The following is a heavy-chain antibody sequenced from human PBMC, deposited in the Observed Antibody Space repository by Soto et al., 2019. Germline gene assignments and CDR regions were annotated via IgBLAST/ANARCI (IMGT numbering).Heavy chain of an antibody. CDR2: IYPDNSNI. CDR3: ARSGAVAGSYYYYGMAV. D-gene: IGHD6-19*01. V-gene: IGHV5-51*01. Sequence: GESLKISCKGSGYRFSDYWIAWVRQMPGKGLEWMGIIYPDNSNIRNSPSFEGQVTISTDKSISTAHLQWSSLKASDTAMYYCARSGAVAGSYYYYGMAVWGQGTTVTVSS. J-gene: IGHJ6*02. CDR1: GYRFSDYW.